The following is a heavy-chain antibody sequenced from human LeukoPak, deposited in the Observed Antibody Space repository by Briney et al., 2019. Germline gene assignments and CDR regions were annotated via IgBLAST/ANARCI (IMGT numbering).Heavy chain of an antibody. CDR1: GGSISSYY. CDR3: ATHFYNSSPYYYYYYMDV. D-gene: IGHD6-13*01. Sequence: PSETLSLTCTVSGGSISSYYWSWIRQPAGKGLEWIGRIYTSGSINYNPSLKSRVTMSVDTSKIQFSLKLSSVTAADTAVYYCATHFYNSSPYYYYYYMDVWGKGTTVTVSS. CDR2: IYTSGSI. V-gene: IGHV4-4*07. J-gene: IGHJ6*03.